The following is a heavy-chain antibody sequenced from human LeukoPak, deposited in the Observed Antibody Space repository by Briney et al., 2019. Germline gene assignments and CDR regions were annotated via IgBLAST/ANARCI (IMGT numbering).Heavy chain of an antibody. CDR2: INSDGSST. Sequence: GGSLRLSCAASGFTFSSYWMPWVRQAPGKGLVWVSRINSDGSSTSYADSVKGRFTISRDNAKNTLYLQMNSLRAEDTAVYYCAKGKWELGHAFDIWGQGTMVTVSS. V-gene: IGHV3-74*01. D-gene: IGHD1-26*01. J-gene: IGHJ3*02. CDR1: GFTFSSYW. CDR3: AKGKWELGHAFDI.